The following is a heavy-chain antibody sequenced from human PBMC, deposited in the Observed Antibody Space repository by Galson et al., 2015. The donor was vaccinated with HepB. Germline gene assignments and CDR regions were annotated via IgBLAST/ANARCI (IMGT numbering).Heavy chain of an antibody. CDR3: AREKIAAPRWLQLYYFDY. V-gene: IGHV3-7*01. D-gene: IGHD5-24*01. Sequence: SLRLSCAASGFTFSSYWMSWVRQAPGKGLEWVANIKQDGSEKYYVDSVKGRFTISRDNAKNSLYLQMNSLRAEDTAVYYCAREKIAAPRWLQLYYFDYWGREPWSPSPQ. J-gene: IGHJ4*02. CDR2: IKQDGSEK. CDR1: GFTFSSYW.